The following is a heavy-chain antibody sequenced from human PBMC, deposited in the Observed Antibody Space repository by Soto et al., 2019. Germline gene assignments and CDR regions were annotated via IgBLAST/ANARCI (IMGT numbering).Heavy chain of an antibody. Sequence: GGSLRLSCAASGFTFSSYAMSWVRQAPGKGLEWVSAISGSGGSTYYADSVKGRFTISRDNSKNTLYLQMNSLRAEDTAVYYCAKDPPYCGGDCYASAEYFQHWGQGTLVTVSS. J-gene: IGHJ1*01. V-gene: IGHV3-23*01. CDR3: AKDPPYCGGDCYASAEYFQH. CDR2: ISGSGGST. D-gene: IGHD2-21*02. CDR1: GFTFSSYA.